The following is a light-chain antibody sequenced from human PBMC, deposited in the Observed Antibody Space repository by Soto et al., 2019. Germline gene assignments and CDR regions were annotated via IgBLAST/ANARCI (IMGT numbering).Light chain of an antibody. CDR3: QQRSNWTSGLT. Sequence: EIVLTQSPAMLSLSPGERATLSCRASQSVSSYLAWYQQKPGQAPRLLIYDASNRATGIPARFSGSGSGTDFTLTISSLEPGDFAVYYCQQRSNWTSGLTFGGWTKVDI. CDR2: DAS. J-gene: IGKJ4*01. V-gene: IGKV3-11*01. CDR1: QSVSSY.